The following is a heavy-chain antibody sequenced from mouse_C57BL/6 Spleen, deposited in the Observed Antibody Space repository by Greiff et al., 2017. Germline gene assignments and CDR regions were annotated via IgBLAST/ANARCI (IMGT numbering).Heavy chain of an antibody. Sequence: QVQLQQPGAELVKPGASVKLSCKASGYTFTSYWMHWVKQRPGRGLEWIGRIDPNSGGTKNNEKFTSKATLTVDKHSSTAYMQLSSLTSKDSAVYYCAKGYFDYWGQGTTLTVSS. CDR2: IDPNSGGT. J-gene: IGHJ2*01. CDR1: GYTFTSYW. V-gene: IGHV1-72*01. CDR3: AKGYFDY.